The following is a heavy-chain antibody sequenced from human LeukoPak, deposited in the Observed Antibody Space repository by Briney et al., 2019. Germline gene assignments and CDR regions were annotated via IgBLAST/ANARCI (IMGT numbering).Heavy chain of an antibody. Sequence: GGSLRLSCAASGFTFSTYWMHWVRQAPGKGLVWVSRINNDGSGTSYADSVKGRFTISRDNAKNSLYLQMNSLRAEDTAVYYCARALIVGARAGYWGQGTLVTVSS. J-gene: IGHJ4*02. D-gene: IGHD1-26*01. V-gene: IGHV3-74*01. CDR3: ARALIVGARAGY. CDR1: GFTFSTYW. CDR2: INNDGSGT.